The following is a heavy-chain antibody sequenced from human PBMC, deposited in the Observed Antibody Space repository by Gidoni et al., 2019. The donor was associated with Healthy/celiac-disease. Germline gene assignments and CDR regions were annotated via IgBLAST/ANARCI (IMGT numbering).Heavy chain of an antibody. D-gene: IGHD5-12*01. CDR2: INHSGST. CDR1: GGSCSRYS. V-gene: IGHV4-34*01. Sequence: VQLQQWGAGLLKPSEALSLCCAVSGGSCSRYSWRWIRQPPGKGLKWGGEINHSGSTNYNPSLKSRVTISVDTSKNQFSLKLSSVTAADTAVYYWAGGGVSGYSGYDSYYYYGMDVWGQGTTVTVSS. J-gene: IGHJ6*02. CDR3: AGGGVSGYSGYDSYYYYGMDV.